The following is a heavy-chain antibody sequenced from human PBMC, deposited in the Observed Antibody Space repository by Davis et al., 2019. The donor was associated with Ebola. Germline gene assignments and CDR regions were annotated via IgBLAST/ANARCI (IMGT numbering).Heavy chain of an antibody. CDR1: GFTFSSYA. D-gene: IGHD6-13*01. Sequence: GGSLRLSCAASGFTFSSYAMSWVRQAPGKGLEWVSAISGSGGSTYYADSVKGRFTISRDNSKNTLYLQLNSLRAEDTAVYYCARESTGQQLASFDYWGQGTLVTVSS. J-gene: IGHJ4*02. V-gene: IGHV3-23*01. CDR3: ARESTGQQLASFDY. CDR2: ISGSGGST.